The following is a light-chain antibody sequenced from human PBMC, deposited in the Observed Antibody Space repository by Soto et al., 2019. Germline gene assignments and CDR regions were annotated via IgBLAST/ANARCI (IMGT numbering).Light chain of an antibody. Sequence: ALTQSQGTLSLSPGESATLSGIASQTVSIAYLTRYQQKPGQAPRLLIFGASKRATGIPDRFSGSGSGRDFTLTISGLEPEDFAVYYCQQYGSSPLISFGQGTRLEIK. V-gene: IGKV3-20*01. J-gene: IGKJ5*01. CDR3: QQYGSSPLIS. CDR2: GAS. CDR1: QTVSIAY.